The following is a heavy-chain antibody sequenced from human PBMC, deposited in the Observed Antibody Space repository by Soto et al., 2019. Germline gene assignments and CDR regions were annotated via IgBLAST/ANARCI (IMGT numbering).Heavy chain of an antibody. CDR3: ARGTPFYDYVWGSYRYDFDY. D-gene: IGHD3-16*02. CDR1: GGTFISYA. CDR2: IIPIFGTA. J-gene: IGHJ4*02. Sequence: GASVKVSCKASGGTFISYAISWVRQAPGQGLEWMGGIIPIFGTANYAQKFQGRVTITADESTSTAYMELSSLRSEDTAVYYCARGTPFYDYVWGSYRYDFDYWGQGTLVTVSS. V-gene: IGHV1-69*13.